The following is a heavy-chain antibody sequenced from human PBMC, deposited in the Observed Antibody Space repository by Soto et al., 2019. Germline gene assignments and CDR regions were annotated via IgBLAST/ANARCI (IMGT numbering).Heavy chain of an antibody. CDR2: ISGSGART. J-gene: IGHJ4*02. CDR3: AKASYDILTGYSPDY. Sequence: GGSLRLSCAASGFTFNSYAMNWVRQAPGKGLEWVSGISGSGARTYYADSVKGRFTISRDNSKNTLYLQMNSLRAEDTAVYYCAKASYDILTGYSPDYWGQGTLVTVSS. V-gene: IGHV3-23*01. D-gene: IGHD3-9*01. CDR1: GFTFNSYA.